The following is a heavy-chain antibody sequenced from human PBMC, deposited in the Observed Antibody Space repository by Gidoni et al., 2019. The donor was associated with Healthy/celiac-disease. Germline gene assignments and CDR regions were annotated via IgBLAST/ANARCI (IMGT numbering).Heavy chain of an antibody. CDR1: GFTVSSNY. V-gene: IGHV3-53*04. CDR2: IYSGGST. D-gene: IGHD2-8*01. CDR3: ARAPPGEMVLDYGMDV. Sequence: EVQLVESGGGLVQPGGSLRLSCAASGFTVSSNYMSGVRQAPGKGLEWVSVIYSGGSTYYADSVKGRFTISRHNSKNTLYLQMNSLRAEDTAVYYCARAPPGEMVLDYGMDVWGQGTTVTVSS. J-gene: IGHJ6*02.